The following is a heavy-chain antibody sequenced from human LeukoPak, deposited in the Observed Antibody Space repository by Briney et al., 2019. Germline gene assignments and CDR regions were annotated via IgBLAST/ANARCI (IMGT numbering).Heavy chain of an antibody. J-gene: IGHJ6*03. CDR2: ISGHGGST. CDR1: GITFSSYA. D-gene: IGHD2-2*01. CDR3: AKGIVVVPAALGYYMDV. Sequence: PGGSLRLSCAASGITFSSYAMYWVRQSPGKGLEWVSTISGHGGSTYYADSVKGRFTVSRDNSKNTLFLQMNSLRAEDTAVYYCAKGIVVVPAALGYYMDVWGKGTTVTVSS. V-gene: IGHV3-23*01.